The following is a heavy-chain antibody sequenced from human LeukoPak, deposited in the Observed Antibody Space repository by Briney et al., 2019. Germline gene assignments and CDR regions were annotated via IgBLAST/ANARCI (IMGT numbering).Heavy chain of an antibody. CDR1: GGSFSGYY. D-gene: IGHD3-22*01. Sequence: SETLSLTCAVYGGSFSGYYWSWIRQPPGKGLEWIGEINRSGSTNYNPSLKSRVTISVDTSKNQFSLKLSSVTAADTAVYYCARVRSSQYYYDSSGYSPFDYWGQGTLVTVSS. V-gene: IGHV4-34*01. J-gene: IGHJ4*02. CDR2: INRSGST. CDR3: ARVRSSQYYYDSSGYSPFDY.